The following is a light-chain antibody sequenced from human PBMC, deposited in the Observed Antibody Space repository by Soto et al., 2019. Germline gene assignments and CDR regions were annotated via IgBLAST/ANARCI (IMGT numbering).Light chain of an antibody. Sequence: DIQMTQSPSSVSASVGDRVTITCRASQGVSTWLAWYQQKPGKAPNLLIYTASSLQIGVPSRFSGSGSGTHFTLTISSLQPEDFATYYCQQTTTVPLTFGGGTKVEI. V-gene: IGKV1D-12*01. CDR2: TAS. CDR3: QQTTTVPLT. J-gene: IGKJ4*02. CDR1: QGVSTW.